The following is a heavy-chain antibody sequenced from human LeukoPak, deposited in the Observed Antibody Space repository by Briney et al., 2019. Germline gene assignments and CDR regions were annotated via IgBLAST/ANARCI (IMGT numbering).Heavy chain of an antibody. J-gene: IGHJ4*02. Sequence: PGESLRLSCAASGFTLSSYGMHWVRQAPGKGLEWVAFIRYDGSYKYYGDSVKGRFTISRDNSKNTLYLQMNSLRAEDTAVYYCARRAGAYSHPYDYWGQGTLVTVSS. CDR2: IRYDGSYK. CDR1: GFTLSSYG. V-gene: IGHV3-33*08. CDR3: ARRAGAYSHPYDY. D-gene: IGHD4/OR15-4a*01.